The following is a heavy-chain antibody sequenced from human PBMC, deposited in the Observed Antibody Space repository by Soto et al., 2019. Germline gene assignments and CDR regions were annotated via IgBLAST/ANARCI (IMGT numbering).Heavy chain of an antibody. CDR1: GYTFTNYY. CDR2: INPSGGRT. J-gene: IGHJ2*01. D-gene: IGHD6-19*01. Sequence: QVKLVQSGAEVKKPGASVKVSCKASGYTFTNYYMHWVRQAPGQALEWMGLINPSGGRTNYAQKFQGRFTMTRDTSTSTVYLELSTLSSEDTAVYYCARDLSSYSSGWYDLWGRGTLVTVSS. CDR3: ARDLSSYSSGWYDL. V-gene: IGHV1-46*01.